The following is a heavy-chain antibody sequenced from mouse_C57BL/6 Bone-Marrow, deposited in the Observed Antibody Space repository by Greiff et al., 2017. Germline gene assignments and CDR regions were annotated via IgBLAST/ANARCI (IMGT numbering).Heavy chain of an antibody. D-gene: IGHD3-2*01. CDR1: GFTFSSYG. CDR3: ARLDRGYAMDY. CDR2: ISSGGSYT. J-gene: IGHJ4*01. V-gene: IGHV5-6*01. Sequence: EVMLVESGGDLVKPGGSLKLSCAASGFTFSSYGMSWVRQTPDKRLEWVATISSGGSYTYYPDSVKGRFPISRDNAKNTLYLQMSSLKSEYTAMDNCARLDRGYAMDYWGQGTSVTVSS.